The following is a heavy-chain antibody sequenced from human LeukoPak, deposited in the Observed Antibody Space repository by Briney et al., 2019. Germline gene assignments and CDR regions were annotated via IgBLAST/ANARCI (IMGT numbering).Heavy chain of an antibody. D-gene: IGHD6-13*01. J-gene: IGHJ1*01. CDR2: IYYSGST. V-gene: IGHV4-59*01. Sequence: SETLSLTCTVSGGSISSYYWSWIRQPPGKGLEWIGYIYYSGSTNYNPSFKSRVTISVDTSKNQFSLKLSSVTAADTAVYYCASSWPTEYFQHWGQGTLVTVSS. CDR3: ASSWPTEYFQH. CDR1: GGSISSYY.